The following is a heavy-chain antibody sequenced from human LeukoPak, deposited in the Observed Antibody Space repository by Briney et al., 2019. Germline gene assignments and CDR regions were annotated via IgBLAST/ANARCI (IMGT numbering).Heavy chain of an antibody. V-gene: IGHV4-39*01. CDR3: ARYSSGWGLDY. CDR2: IYHSGST. Sequence: SETLSLTCTVSGGSISSSSYYWGWIRQPPGKGLEWIGSIYHSGSTYYNPSLKSRVTISVDTSKNQFSLKLSSVTAADTAVYYCARYSSGWGLDYWGQGTLVTVSS. D-gene: IGHD6-19*01. CDR1: GGSISSSSYY. J-gene: IGHJ4*02.